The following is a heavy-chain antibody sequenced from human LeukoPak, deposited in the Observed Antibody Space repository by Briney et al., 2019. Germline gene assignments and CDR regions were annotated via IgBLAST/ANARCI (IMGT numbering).Heavy chain of an antibody. CDR3: ARVPGSRPVRWLDP. Sequence: SETLSLTCTVSGDSMNNFSWIWIRQPPGKGLEWIGHLYFSGITTLSPSLKSRASMSLDTSRNQFSLNLTSVPAADTAVYYCARVPGSRPVRWLDPWGHGTLVTVSS. V-gene: IGHV4-59*01. CDR2: LYFSGIT. CDR1: GDSMNNFS. D-gene: IGHD3-10*01. J-gene: IGHJ5*02.